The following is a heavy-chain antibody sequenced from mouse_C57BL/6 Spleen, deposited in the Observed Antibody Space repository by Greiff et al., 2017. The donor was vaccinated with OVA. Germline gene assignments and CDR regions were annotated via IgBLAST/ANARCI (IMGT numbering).Heavy chain of an antibody. D-gene: IGHD2-4*01. J-gene: IGHJ2*01. V-gene: IGHV1-82*01. CDR3: ARFDYDGFDY. CDR2: IYPGDGDT. CDR1: GYAFSSSW. Sequence: QVQLQQSGPELVKPGASVKISCKASGYAFSSSWMNWVKQRPGKGLEWIGRIYPGDGDTNYNGKFKGKATLTADKSSSTAYMQLSSLTSEDSAVYFCARFDYDGFDYWGQGTTLTVSS.